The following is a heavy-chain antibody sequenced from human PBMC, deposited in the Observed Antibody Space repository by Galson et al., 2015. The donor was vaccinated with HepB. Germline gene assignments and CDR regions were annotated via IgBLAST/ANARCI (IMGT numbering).Heavy chain of an antibody. J-gene: IGHJ4*02. CDR2: ISYDGSNK. V-gene: IGHV3-30*09. D-gene: IGHD3-10*01. CDR3: ARDRGITMVREIALKAPSGAVDY. CDR1: GFTFSSYP. Sequence: SLRLSCAASGFTFSSYPMHWVRQTPGKGLDWVAVISYDGSNKYYADSVKGRFAISRDNSKNTLYLQVNSLRAEDTAVYYCARDRGITMVREIALKAPSGAVDYWGQGTLVTVSS.